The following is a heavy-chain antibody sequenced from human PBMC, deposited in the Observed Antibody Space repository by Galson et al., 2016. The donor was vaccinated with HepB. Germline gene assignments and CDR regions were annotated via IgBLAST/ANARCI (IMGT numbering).Heavy chain of an antibody. CDR3: ARADGSRSLYSFDS. Sequence: ETLSLTCTVSGDSMINYYWSWIRQPPGKGLEWIGYVYHSGSVSYNPSLKSRLTLSAHPSKNQFSLKLASLTAADTAVYFCARADGSRSLYSFDSWGLGTLVTVSS. CDR2: VYHSGSV. J-gene: IGHJ4*02. D-gene: IGHD3-22*01. CDR1: GDSMINYY. V-gene: IGHV4-59*01.